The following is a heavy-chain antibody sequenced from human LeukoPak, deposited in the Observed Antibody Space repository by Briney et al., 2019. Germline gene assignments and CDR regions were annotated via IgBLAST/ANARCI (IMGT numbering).Heavy chain of an antibody. Sequence: APVKVSCKASGYIFTGYYMHWVRQAPGQGLEWMGWINPNSGGTNYAQKFQGRVTMTRDTSITTAYMELSRLRSDDTAVYYCARGYCSSTSCYARNDFDYWGQGTLVTVSS. CDR3: ARGYCSSTSCYARNDFDY. CDR2: INPNSGGT. V-gene: IGHV1-2*02. J-gene: IGHJ4*02. D-gene: IGHD2-2*01. CDR1: GYIFTGYY.